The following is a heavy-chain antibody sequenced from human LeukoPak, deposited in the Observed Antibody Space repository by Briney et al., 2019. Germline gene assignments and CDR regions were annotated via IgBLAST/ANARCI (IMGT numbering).Heavy chain of an antibody. CDR1: GSTFSSYE. Sequence: GGSLRLSCAASGSTFSSYEMNWVRQAPGKGLEWVSYISSSGSTIYYADSVKGRFTISRDNAKNSLYLQMNSLRAEDTAVYYCAVYSSSSIDYWGQGTLVTVSS. D-gene: IGHD6-6*01. CDR2: ISSSGSTI. J-gene: IGHJ4*02. CDR3: AVYSSSSIDY. V-gene: IGHV3-48*03.